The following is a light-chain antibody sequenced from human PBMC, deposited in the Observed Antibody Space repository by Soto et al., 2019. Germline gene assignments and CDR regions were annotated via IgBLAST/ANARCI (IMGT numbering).Light chain of an antibody. J-gene: IGLJ1*01. Sequence: QPVLTQPASVSGSPGQSITISCTGTSSDVGGYNYVSWYQQHPGKAPKLMIYDVNNRPSGVSNRFSGSKSGNTASLTISGLQAEDEADYYCSSYTSSSTYVFGIGTKLTVL. V-gene: IGLV2-14*01. CDR2: DVN. CDR1: SSDVGGYNY. CDR3: SSYTSSSTYV.